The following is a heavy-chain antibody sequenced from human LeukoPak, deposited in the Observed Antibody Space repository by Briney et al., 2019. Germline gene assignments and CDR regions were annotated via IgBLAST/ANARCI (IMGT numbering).Heavy chain of an antibody. CDR3: ARESLLWFGELSAAYYYYYGMDV. Sequence: SETLSLTCTVSGGSVSSGSYYWSWIRQPPGKGLEWIGYIYYSGSTNYNPSPKSRVTISVDTSKNQFSLKLSSVTAADTAVYYCARESLLWFGELSAAYYYYYGMDVWGKGTTVTVSS. D-gene: IGHD3-10*01. CDR1: GGSVSSGSYY. CDR2: IYYSGST. V-gene: IGHV4-61*01. J-gene: IGHJ6*04.